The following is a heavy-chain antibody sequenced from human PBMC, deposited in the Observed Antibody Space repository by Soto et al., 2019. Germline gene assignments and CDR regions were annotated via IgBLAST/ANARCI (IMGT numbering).Heavy chain of an antibody. V-gene: IGHV4-30-4*01. CDR1: GGSISSGDHY. D-gene: IGHD3-22*01. Sequence: SETLSLTCTVSGGSISSGDHYWSWVRQPPGKGLEWIAYIYYSGTTYYNPSLKSRVTMSVDTSKNQFSLNLSSVTAADTAVYYCATYYDSSGPTFDYWGQGTLVTVSS. CDR3: ATYYDSSGPTFDY. CDR2: IYYSGTT. J-gene: IGHJ4*02.